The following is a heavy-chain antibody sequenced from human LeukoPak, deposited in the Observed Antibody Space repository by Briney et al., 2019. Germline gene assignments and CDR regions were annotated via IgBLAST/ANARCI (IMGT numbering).Heavy chain of an antibody. CDR3: ARQVGDQLLYRNYYYYYYMDV. CDR1: GGSISSYY. V-gene: IGHV4-4*07. J-gene: IGHJ6*03. D-gene: IGHD2-2*02. Sequence: PSETLSLTCTVSGGSISSYYWSWIRQPAGKGLEWIGRICTSGSTNYNPSLKSRVTISVDTSKNQFSLKLSSVTAADTAVYYCARQVGDQLLYRNYYYYYYMDVWGKGTTVTVSS. CDR2: ICTSGST.